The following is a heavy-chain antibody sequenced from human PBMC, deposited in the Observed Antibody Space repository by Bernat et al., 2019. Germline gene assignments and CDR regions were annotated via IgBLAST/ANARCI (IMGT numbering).Heavy chain of an antibody. D-gene: IGHD1-26*01. V-gene: IGHV3-33*01. CDR1: EFTFSSYV. CDR2: IWYDGSNE. J-gene: IGHJ4*02. Sequence: QVHLVESGGGVVQPGRSLRLSCAASEFTFSSYVMHWVRQARGKGLGWVAVIWYDGSNEYYADSVKGRFTISRDNSENTRYLQVDRLRAEDTGVYYCAGEVGMGRFDYWGQGTLVTVSS. CDR3: AGEVGMGRFDY.